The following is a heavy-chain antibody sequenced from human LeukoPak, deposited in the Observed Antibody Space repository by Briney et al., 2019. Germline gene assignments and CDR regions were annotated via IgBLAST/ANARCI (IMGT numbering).Heavy chain of an antibody. CDR1: GGSISSGSYY. CDR2: IYTSGST. Sequence: SETLSLTCTVSGGSISSGSYYWSWIRQPAGKGLEWIGRIYTSGSTNYNPSLKSRVTISVDTSKNQFSLKLSSVTAADTAVYYCASHLFWSGPFSGWGQGTLVTVSS. CDR3: ASHLFWSGPFSG. D-gene: IGHD3-3*01. J-gene: IGHJ4*02. V-gene: IGHV4-61*02.